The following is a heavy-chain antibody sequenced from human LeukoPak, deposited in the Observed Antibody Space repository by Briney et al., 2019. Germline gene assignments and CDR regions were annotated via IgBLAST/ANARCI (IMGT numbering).Heavy chain of an antibody. Sequence: ASVEVSCKASGYTFTGYYMHWVRQAPGQGLEWMGWINPNSGGTNYAQKFQGRVTMTGDTSISTAYMELSRLRSDDTAVYYCARGRRSWYYFDYWGQGTLVTVSS. CDR2: INPNSGGT. J-gene: IGHJ4*02. D-gene: IGHD6-13*01. V-gene: IGHV1-2*02. CDR3: ARGRRSWYYFDY. CDR1: GYTFTGYY.